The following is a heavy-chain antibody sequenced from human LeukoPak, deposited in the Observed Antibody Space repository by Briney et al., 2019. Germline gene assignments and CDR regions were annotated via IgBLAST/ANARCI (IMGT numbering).Heavy chain of an antibody. Sequence: SETLSLTCTVSGYSISSGYYWGWIRQPPGKGLEWIGSIYHSGSTYYNPSLKSRVTISVDTSKNQFSLKLSSVTAADTAVYYCARDGNSGYDPLFDYWGQGTLVTVSS. V-gene: IGHV4-38-2*02. CDR2: IYHSGST. D-gene: IGHD5-12*01. J-gene: IGHJ4*02. CDR3: ARDGNSGYDPLFDY. CDR1: GYSISSGYY.